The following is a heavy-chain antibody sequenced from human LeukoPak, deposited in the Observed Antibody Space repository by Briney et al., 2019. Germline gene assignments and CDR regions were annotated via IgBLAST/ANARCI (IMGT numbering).Heavy chain of an antibody. J-gene: IGHJ4*02. Sequence: GASVKVSCKASGYTFTSYGISWVRQAPGQGLEWMGGISAYNGNTNYAQKLQGRVTMTTDTSTSTAYMELRSLRSDDTAVYYCARDPNYYGSGSYYNVGFFVLWGQGTLVTVSS. CDR1: GYTFTSYG. CDR2: ISAYNGNT. D-gene: IGHD3-10*01. V-gene: IGHV1-18*01. CDR3: ARDPNYYGSGSYYNVGFFVL.